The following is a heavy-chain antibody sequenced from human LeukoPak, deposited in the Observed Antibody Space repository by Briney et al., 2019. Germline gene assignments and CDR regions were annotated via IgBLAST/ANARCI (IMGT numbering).Heavy chain of an antibody. V-gene: IGHV3-23*01. CDR1: GFTCNSYA. Sequence: GGSLRLSCAACGFTCNSYAMMWLAPAPGKGREGVSAVIVSGGSTYYADSVKGPFTIARDNSKNTLKLQMSSLRAEATAVYYCAKEIVIVPAAIGHDYFDIWGQGTMVTVSS. D-gene: IGHD2-2*01. CDR3: AKEIVIVPAAIGHDYFDI. J-gene: IGHJ3*02. CDR2: VIVSGGST.